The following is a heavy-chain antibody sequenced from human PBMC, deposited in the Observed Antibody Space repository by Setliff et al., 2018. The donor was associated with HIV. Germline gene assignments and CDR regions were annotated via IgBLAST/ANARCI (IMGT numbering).Heavy chain of an antibody. Sequence: SETLSLTCTVYGGSFTGYYWTWIRQPPGKGLEWIGEINHSGSTNHNPSLESRVTISVDTSKKHFSLRLTSVTAADTAVYFCARHLYWNPDAFDIWGQGTMVTVSS. CDR3: ARHLYWNPDAFDI. J-gene: IGHJ3*02. V-gene: IGHV4-34*01. CDR1: GGSFTGYY. D-gene: IGHD1-1*01. CDR2: INHSGST.